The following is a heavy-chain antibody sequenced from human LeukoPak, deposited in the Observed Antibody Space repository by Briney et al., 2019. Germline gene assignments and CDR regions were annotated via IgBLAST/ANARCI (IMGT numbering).Heavy chain of an antibody. CDR1: GFTLSSYA. J-gene: IGHJ4*02. Sequence: GGSLRLSCAASGFTLSSYAMSWVRQAPGQGLEWVSTISDSGGSTYYADSVKGWFTLSRDNSKSTLSLQMNSLRADDTAVYYCATQNFDYWGQGTLVTVSS. CDR2: ISDSGGST. CDR3: ATQNFDY. V-gene: IGHV3-23*01.